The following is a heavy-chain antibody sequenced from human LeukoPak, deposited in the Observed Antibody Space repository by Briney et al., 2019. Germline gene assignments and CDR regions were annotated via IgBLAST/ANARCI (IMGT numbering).Heavy chain of an antibody. V-gene: IGHV3-7*01. D-gene: IGHD3-16*01. CDR1: GFTFSSYW. Sequence: GGSLRLSCAASGFTFSSYWMSWVRQAPGKGLEWVANIKQDGSEKYSVDSVKGRFTISRDNAKNSLYMQMNSLRAEDTAVYYCARVMSASVWRSYGSYYYYYYMDIWGKGTTVTVSS. CDR3: ARVMSASVWRSYGSYYYYYYMDI. CDR2: IKQDGSEK. J-gene: IGHJ6*03.